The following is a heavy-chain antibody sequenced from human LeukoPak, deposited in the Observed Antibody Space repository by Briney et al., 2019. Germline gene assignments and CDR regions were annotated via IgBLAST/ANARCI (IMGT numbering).Heavy chain of an antibody. Sequence: GASVKVSCKASGYTFTSYYMHWVRQAPGQGLEWMGIINPSGGSTSYAQKFQGRVTMTRDTSTSTVYMELSSLRSEDTAVYYCARDGGPEYYYDTEHDAFDIWGQGTMVTVSS. CDR3: ARDGGPEYYYDTEHDAFDI. D-gene: IGHD3-22*01. CDR1: GYTFTSYY. CDR2: INPSGGST. J-gene: IGHJ3*02. V-gene: IGHV1-46*01.